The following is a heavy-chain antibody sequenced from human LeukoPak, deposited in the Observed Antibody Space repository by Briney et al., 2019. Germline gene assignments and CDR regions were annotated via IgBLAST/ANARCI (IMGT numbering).Heavy chain of an antibody. CDR1: GFFVTTYG. J-gene: IGHJ5*02. D-gene: IGHD6-13*01. CDR2: ISRDESNK. CDR3: AKPFSGSWYLLGS. Sequence: GRSLRLSCAASGFFVTTYGIHWVRQAPGKGLEWVAVISRDESNKYYADSVKGRFTISRDNSKNTLYLQMNSLRAEDTAVYYCAKPFSGSWYLLGSWGQGTLVTVSS. V-gene: IGHV3-30*18.